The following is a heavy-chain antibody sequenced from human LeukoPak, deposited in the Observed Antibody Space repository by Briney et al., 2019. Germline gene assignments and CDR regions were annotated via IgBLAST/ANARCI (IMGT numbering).Heavy chain of an antibody. D-gene: IGHD6-19*01. CDR1: GGSISSYQ. J-gene: IGHJ4*02. V-gene: IGHV4-59*01. CDR3: ARVRYSSGWYYFDY. CDR2: IYYSGST. Sequence: SETLSLTCTVSGGSISSYQWSWIRQPPGKGLEWIGNIYYSGSTNYNPSLKSRVTISVDTSKNQFSLKLSSVTAADTAVYYCARVRYSSGWYYFDYWGQGTLVTVSS.